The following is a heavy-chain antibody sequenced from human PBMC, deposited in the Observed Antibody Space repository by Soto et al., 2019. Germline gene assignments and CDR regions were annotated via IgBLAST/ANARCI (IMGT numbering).Heavy chain of an antibody. Sequence: QVQLVQSGAEVKKPGSSVKVSCKASGGTFSSYAISWVRQAPGQGLEWMGGIIPMFGTANYAQKFQGRVTITADESTSTAYMELGSLRSEDTAVYYCATQALPNYYYYGMDVWGQGTTVTVS. D-gene: IGHD2-2*01. CDR1: GGTFSSYA. V-gene: IGHV1-69*12. CDR2: IIPMFGTA. J-gene: IGHJ6*02. CDR3: ATQALPNYYYYGMDV.